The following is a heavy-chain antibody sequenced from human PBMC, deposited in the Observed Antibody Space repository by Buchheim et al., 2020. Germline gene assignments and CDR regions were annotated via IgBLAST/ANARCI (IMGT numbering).Heavy chain of an antibody. Sequence: QVQLVESGGGVVQPGRSLRLSCAASGFTFSSYAMHWVRQAPGKGLEWVAVISYDGSNKYYADSVKGRFTISRDNSKKKLFLQMNSLRAEDTAVYYCARSQYDFWSGVLDYWGQGTL. CDR3: ARSQYDFWSGVLDY. CDR2: ISYDGSNK. V-gene: IGHV3-30-3*01. J-gene: IGHJ4*02. CDR1: GFTFSSYA. D-gene: IGHD3-3*01.